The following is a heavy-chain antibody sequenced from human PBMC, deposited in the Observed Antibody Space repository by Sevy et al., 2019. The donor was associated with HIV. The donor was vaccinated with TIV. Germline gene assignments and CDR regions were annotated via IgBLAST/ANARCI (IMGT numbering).Heavy chain of an antibody. D-gene: IGHD6-19*01. CDR2: IYYSGST. CDR3: ARHGGIAVATLDY. Sequence: SETLSLTCTVSGGSISSSTNYWGWIRQPPGKGLEWIASIYYSGSTYYNGSLESRVTITVDMSKNEFSLRLSSVTAADTAVYYCARHGGIAVATLDYWGQGTLVTVSS. J-gene: IGHJ4*02. CDR1: GGSISSSTNY. V-gene: IGHV4-39*01.